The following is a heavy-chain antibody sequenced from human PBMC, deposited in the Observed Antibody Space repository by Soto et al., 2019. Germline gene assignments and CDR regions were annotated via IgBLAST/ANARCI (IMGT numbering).Heavy chain of an antibody. J-gene: IGHJ5*02. V-gene: IGHV3-7*01. D-gene: IGHD3-9*01. Sequence: GGSLRLSCAASGFTFSSYWMSWVRQAPGKGLEWVANIKQDGSDKYYVDSLEGRFTISRANAKNSLYLQMNSLRDEDTAVYYCARVPRDRYYNWFDPWGQGTLVTVSS. CDR2: IKQDGSDK. CDR1: GFTFSSYW. CDR3: ARVPRDRYYNWFDP.